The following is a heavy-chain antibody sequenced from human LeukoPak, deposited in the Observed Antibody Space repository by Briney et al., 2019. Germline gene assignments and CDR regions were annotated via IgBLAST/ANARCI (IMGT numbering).Heavy chain of an antibody. V-gene: IGHV3-23*01. D-gene: IGHD2-15*01. CDR1: VFTFSSYA. CDR3: AKDLSVVVVAADRYFDY. CDR2: ISGSGGST. J-gene: IGHJ4*02. Sequence: GGSLTLSFPSSVFTFSSYAMSWLRQAPGKGLEWVSPISGSGGSTYYAGSVKGRFTISRDNSKNTLYLQMNSLRAEDTAVYYCAKDLSVVVVAADRYFDYWGQGTLVTVSS.